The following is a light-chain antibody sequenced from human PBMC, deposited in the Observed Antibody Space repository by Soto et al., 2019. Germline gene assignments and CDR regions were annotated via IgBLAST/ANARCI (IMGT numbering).Light chain of an antibody. V-gene: IGLV2-14*01. CDR3: CSYTSSTSYV. CDR1: SSDVGGYNF. Sequence: QSALTQPASVSGSLGQSITISCTGTSSDVGGYNFVTWYQQYPGKAPKLVIHDVTRRPSGVSNRFSGSKSGTTASLTISGLQAEDEADYYCCSYTSSTSYVFGTGTKVTVL. CDR2: DVT. J-gene: IGLJ1*01.